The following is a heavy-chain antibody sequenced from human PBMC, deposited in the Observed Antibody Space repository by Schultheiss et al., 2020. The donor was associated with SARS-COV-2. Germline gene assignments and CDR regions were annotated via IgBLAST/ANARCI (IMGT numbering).Heavy chain of an antibody. CDR3: ARHLGSGWYSD. CDR2: IDPSDSYT. V-gene: IGHV5-10-1*01. CDR1: GYNFSSYL. Sequence: GESLKISCKGSGYNFSSYLIGWVRQMPGKGLEWMGRIDPSDSYTDYSPSFQGHVTFSPDKSISTAYLQWSSLKASDSAMYYCARHLGSGWYSDWGQGTLVTVSS. D-gene: IGHD6-19*01. J-gene: IGHJ4*02.